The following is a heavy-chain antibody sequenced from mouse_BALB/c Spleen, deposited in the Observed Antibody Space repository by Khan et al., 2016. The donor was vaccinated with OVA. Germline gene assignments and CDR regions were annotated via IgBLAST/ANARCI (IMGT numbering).Heavy chain of an antibody. CDR3: TRGGGGNRFAY. CDR2: ISTYYGDA. CDR1: GYTFTDFT. V-gene: IGHV1S137*01. J-gene: IGHJ3*01. Sequence: QVQLKQSGAELVRPGVSVKISCKGSGYTFTDFTLHWMKQSHTESLEWIGVISTYYGDATYNQKFKGKATMTVDKASSTAYLELARLTSEDSAIYYLTRGGGGNRFAYWGQGTLVTVSA.